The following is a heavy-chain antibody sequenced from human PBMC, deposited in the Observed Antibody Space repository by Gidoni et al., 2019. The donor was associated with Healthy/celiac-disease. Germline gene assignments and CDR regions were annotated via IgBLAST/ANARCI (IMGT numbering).Heavy chain of an antibody. J-gene: IGHJ4*02. CDR3: ARDLVTYDFWSGYYTRGFDY. V-gene: IGHV3-33*01. CDR1: GFTFSSYG. CDR2: LGYDGSHK. Sequence: SLRLSCAASGFTFSSYGMHWVRQAQGKGLEWVALLGYDGSHKDYAAALKGRFTISRDNSKNTLYLQMNSLRAEDTAVYYCARDLVTYDFWSGYYTRGFDYWGQGTLVTVSS. D-gene: IGHD3-3*01.